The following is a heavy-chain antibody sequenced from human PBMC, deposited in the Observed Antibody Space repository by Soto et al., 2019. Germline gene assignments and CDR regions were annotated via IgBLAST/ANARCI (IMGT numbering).Heavy chain of an antibody. V-gene: IGHV3-48*02. CDR1: GFTFSSFA. CDR3: VQDHISAFDF. Sequence: EVQLVESGGGLVQPGGSLRISCAASGFTFSSFALNWVRQAPGKGLEWISYIRVTSASIFYADSVKGRFTISRDDARNSLHLQMNTLRDEDTAVYFCVQDHISAFDFWGRAKMVTVPS. J-gene: IGHJ3*01. CDR2: IRVTSASI. D-gene: IGHD2-21*01.